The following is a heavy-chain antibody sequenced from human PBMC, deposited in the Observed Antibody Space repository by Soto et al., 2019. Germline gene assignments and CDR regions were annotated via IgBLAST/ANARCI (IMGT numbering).Heavy chain of an antibody. J-gene: IGHJ4*02. CDR3: ARAWRDGYNHGPDC. Sequence: EVQLVESGGGLVQPGGSLRLTCATSEFTFSSYWMSWVRQAPGKGLEWLANIKGDGSERWYVDSVKGRFTISRDNAKNSVYLQRNSLRAEDTAVYYCARAWRDGYNHGPDCWRQGTLVTVSS. CDR1: EFTFSSYW. CDR2: IKGDGSER. V-gene: IGHV3-7*04. D-gene: IGHD6-25*01.